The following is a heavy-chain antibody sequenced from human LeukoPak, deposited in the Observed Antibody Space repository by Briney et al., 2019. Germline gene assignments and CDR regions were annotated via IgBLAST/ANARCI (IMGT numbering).Heavy chain of an antibody. J-gene: IGHJ4*02. Sequence: GGSLRLSCAASGFTFSSYGMHWVRQAPGKGLEWVAVIWYDGSNKYYADSVKGRFTISRDNPKNTLYLQMNSLRAEDTAVYYCAKGGGYSYGEIDYWGQGTLVTVSS. CDR2: IWYDGSNK. CDR3: AKGGGYSYGEIDY. V-gene: IGHV3-33*06. D-gene: IGHD5-18*01. CDR1: GFTFSSYG.